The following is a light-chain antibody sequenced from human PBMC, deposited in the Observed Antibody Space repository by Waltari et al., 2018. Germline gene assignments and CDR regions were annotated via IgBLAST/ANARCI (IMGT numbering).Light chain of an antibody. Sequence: LVLTQSPSASASLGASVKLTCTLSSGYSSNVIAWLQQQPGKGPRYLMKVNSVGSHRKGDDLPDRFSASNSGTEYYLTISSLQSEDEADYYCQTGGHGTWVFGGGTKLTVL. CDR1: SGYSSNV. CDR2: VNSVGSH. J-gene: IGLJ3*02. CDR3: QTGGHGTWV. V-gene: IGLV4-69*01.